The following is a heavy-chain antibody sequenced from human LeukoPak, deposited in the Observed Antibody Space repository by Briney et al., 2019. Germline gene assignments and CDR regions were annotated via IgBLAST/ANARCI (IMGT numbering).Heavy chain of an antibody. CDR1: GYSISSGFY. Sequence: PSETLSLTCTVSGYSISSGFYWGWIRQPPGKGLEWLGSIYHSGSTYYNPSLKSRVTMSVDTSKNQFSLKLSSVTAADTAVYYCARNSGSYSGLGLNYYMDVWGKGTTVTVSS. D-gene: IGHD1-26*01. CDR2: IYHSGST. V-gene: IGHV4-38-2*02. J-gene: IGHJ6*03. CDR3: ARNSGSYSGLGLNYYMDV.